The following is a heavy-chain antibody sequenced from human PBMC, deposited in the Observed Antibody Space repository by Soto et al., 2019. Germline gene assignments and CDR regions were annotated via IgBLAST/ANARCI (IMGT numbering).Heavy chain of an antibody. Sequence: LSPTCTLSGRSISSSIYYLGWSRQPPGKGLEGIVSIYYRGSTYYNPSLRSRVTISVDTAKNQFALMMSSVTAAVTAGYSCACLKASSSGWYVDYYYYGMDVCGQGTTVAV. CDR1: GRSISSSIYY. CDR3: ACLKASSSGWYVDYYYYGMDV. CDR2: IYYRGST. D-gene: IGHD6-19*01. V-gene: IGHV4-39*01. J-gene: IGHJ6*02.